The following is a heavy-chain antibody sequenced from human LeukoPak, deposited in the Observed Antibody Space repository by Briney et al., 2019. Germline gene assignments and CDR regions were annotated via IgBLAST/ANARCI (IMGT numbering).Heavy chain of an antibody. CDR3: ARDQCSSTSCYVTY. CDR1: GFTFSSYS. V-gene: IGHV3-21*01. D-gene: IGHD2-2*01. Sequence: GGSLRLSCAASGFTFSSYSMNWVRQAPGKGLEWVSSISSSSSYIYYADSVKGRFTISRDNAKNSLYLQMNSLRAEDTAVYYCARDQCSSTSCYVTYWGQGTLVTVSS. J-gene: IGHJ4*02. CDR2: ISSSSSYI.